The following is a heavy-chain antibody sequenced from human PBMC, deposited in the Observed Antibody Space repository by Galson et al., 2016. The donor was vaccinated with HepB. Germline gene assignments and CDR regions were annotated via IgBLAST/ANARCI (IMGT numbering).Heavy chain of an antibody. CDR2: INPYNGNT. D-gene: IGHD3-3*01. J-gene: IGHJ4*02. CDR3: ARDRDFWSGYFDY. Sequence: SVKVSCKASGYAFTSFGISWVRQAPGQGLEWMGWINPYNGNTNYAQKFQDRVTITTDTSTSTAYMSLRSLTSDDAAVYYCARDRDFWSGYFDYWGQGTLVTVSS. V-gene: IGHV1-18*01. CDR1: GYAFTSFG.